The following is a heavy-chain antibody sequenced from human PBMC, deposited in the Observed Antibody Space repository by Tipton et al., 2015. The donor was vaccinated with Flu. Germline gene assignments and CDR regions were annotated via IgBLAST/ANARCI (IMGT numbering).Heavy chain of an antibody. D-gene: IGHD1/OR15-1a*01. J-gene: IGHJ4*02. CDR3: ARVNRGFFDY. CDR1: SYSFSSAYY. V-gene: IGHV4-38-2*02. Sequence: SYSFSSAYYWGWIRQAPGKGLEWIASIYQTGKTYYNPSLKSRATISLDMSNNQISLKLDSVTAADTAVYYCARVNRGFFDYWGQGTLVTVSS. CDR2: IYQTGKT.